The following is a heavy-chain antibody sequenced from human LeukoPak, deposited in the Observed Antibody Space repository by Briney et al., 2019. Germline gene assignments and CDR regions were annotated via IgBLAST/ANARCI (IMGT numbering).Heavy chain of an antibody. CDR2: IKSKTDGGTT. CDR3: TTSFPHNYYGSGIDY. V-gene: IGHV3-15*01. D-gene: IGHD3-10*01. Sequence: GGSLRLSCAASGFTFSNAWMSWVRQAPGKGLEWVGRIKSKTDGGTTDYAAPVKGRFTISRDDPKNTLYLQMNSLKTEDTAVYYCTTSFPHNYYGSGIDYWGQGTLVTVSS. J-gene: IGHJ4*02. CDR1: GFTFSNAW.